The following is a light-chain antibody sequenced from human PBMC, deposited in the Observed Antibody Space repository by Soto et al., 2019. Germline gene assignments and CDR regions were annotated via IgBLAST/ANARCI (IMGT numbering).Light chain of an antibody. CDR2: AAS. CDR1: QGISSF. J-gene: IGKJ4*01. Sequence: IQLTQSPSSLSASVGDRGTITCRASQGISSFLAWYQERPGKAPKLLIYAASTLQSGVPSRFSGSGSGTDFTLTISSLQPEDFATYYFQLLNNYPLLTFGGGTKVEIK. CDR3: QLLNNYPLLT. V-gene: IGKV1-9*01.